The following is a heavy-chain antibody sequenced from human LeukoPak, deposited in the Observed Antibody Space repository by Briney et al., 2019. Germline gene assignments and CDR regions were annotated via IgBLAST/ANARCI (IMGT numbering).Heavy chain of an antibody. V-gene: IGHV3-53*01. J-gene: IGHJ4*02. Sequence: PGGSLRLSCAASGFTVSTDHMSWVRQAPGKGLELVAVSYSGGSRSYAESVKGRFTISRDNSQNTLYLQMNSLRAEDTAVYYCARVRDSGYVYFDYWGQGTLVTVSS. CDR3: ARVRDSGYVYFDY. CDR1: GFTVSTDH. D-gene: IGHD5-12*01. CDR2: SYSGGSR.